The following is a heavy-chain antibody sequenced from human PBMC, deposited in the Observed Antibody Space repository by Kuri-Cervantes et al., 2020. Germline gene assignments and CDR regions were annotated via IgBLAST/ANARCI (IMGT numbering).Heavy chain of an antibody. J-gene: IGHJ6*02. CDR1: GYTFTGYD. D-gene: IGHD3-10*01. CDR2: INPNSGGT. V-gene: IGHV1-2*02. Sequence: ASVKVSCKASGYTFTGYDMHWVRQAPGQGLEWMGWINPNSGGTNYAQKFQGRVTMTRDTSISTAYMELSRLRSDDTAVYYCARGGYGSGSYYYYGMDVWGQGTTVTVSS. CDR3: ARGGYGSGSYYYYGMDV.